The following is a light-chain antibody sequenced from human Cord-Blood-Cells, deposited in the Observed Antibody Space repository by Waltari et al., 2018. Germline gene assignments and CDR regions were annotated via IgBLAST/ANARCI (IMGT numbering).Light chain of an antibody. Sequence: QSALPPPPPASGSPGQSVTISCTGTRSDVGAYTHVPCYQQHPGQAPKLMIYEFSKRPSGVPDRFSGSKSGNTASLTVSGLQAEDEADYYCSSYAGSNNFVVFGGGTKLTVL. CDR3: SSYAGSNNFVV. V-gene: IGLV2-8*01. CDR1: RSDVGAYTH. CDR2: EFS. J-gene: IGLJ2*01.